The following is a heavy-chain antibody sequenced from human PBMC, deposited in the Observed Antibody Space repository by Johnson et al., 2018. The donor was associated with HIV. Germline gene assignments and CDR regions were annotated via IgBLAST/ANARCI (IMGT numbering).Heavy chain of an antibody. CDR2: IPISGGST. J-gene: IGHJ3*02. Sequence: SGGGLVQPGGSLRLSCAASAFTFGSYAMSWVRQAPGKGLEWVSSIPISGGSTHYADPLRGRFTLSRDNSKNTLSPQMGSLRVEDTSRYYCARDRGSSSWLDAFDIWGQGTMVTVSS. CDR1: AFTFGSYA. CDR3: ARDRGSSSWLDAFDI. V-gene: IGHV3-23*01. D-gene: IGHD6-13*01.